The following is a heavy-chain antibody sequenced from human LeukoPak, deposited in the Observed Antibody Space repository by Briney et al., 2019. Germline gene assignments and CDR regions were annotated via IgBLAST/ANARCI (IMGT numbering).Heavy chain of an antibody. CDR1: GFSVSLYG. J-gene: IGHJ4*02. CDR3: ARGLRQAGLAPLEF. Sequence: GGSLRLSCAASGFSVSLYGMHWVRQAPGKGLEEVAFLRSDTNSEHYAVSVKGRFAISRDTSKDTLNLQMRSLRVEDTALYYCARGLRQAGLAPLEFWGQGTQVIASS. D-gene: IGHD3-10*01. V-gene: IGHV3-30*02. CDR2: LRSDTNSE.